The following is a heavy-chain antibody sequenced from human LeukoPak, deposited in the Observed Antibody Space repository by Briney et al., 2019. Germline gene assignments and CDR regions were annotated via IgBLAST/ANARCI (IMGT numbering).Heavy chain of an antibody. CDR3: ARGIKPGF. CDR2: INHSENT. J-gene: IGHJ4*02. CDR1: GASVSSGSHY. Sequence: SETLSLTCTVSGASVSSGSHYWSWIRQPPGKGLEWIGEINHSENTNYNPSLKSRVTISVDTSKNQFSLKLTSVTAADTAVYYCARGIKPGFWGQGTLVTVSS. D-gene: IGHD1-14*01. V-gene: IGHV4-39*07.